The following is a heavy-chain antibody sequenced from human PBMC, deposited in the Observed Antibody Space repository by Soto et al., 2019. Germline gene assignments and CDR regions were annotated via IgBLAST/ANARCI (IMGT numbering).Heavy chain of an antibody. CDR1: GFTFSSYA. CDR3: AKDFSSSSYNWFDP. D-gene: IGHD6-6*01. Sequence: PGGSLRLSCAASGFTFSSYAMSWVRQAPGKGLEWVSAISGSGGSTYYADSVKGRLTISRDNSKNTLYLQMNSLRAEDTAVYYCAKDFSSSSYNWFDPWGQGTLVTVSS. V-gene: IGHV3-23*01. CDR2: ISGSGGST. J-gene: IGHJ5*02.